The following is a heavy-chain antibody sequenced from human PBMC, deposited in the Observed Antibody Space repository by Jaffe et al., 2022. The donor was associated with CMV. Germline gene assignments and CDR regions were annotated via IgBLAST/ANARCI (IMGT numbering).Heavy chain of an antibody. CDR2: ISGSGGST. Sequence: EVQLLESGGGLVQPGGSLRLSCAASGFTFSSYAMSWVRQAPGKGLEWVSAISGSGGSTYYADSVKGRFTISRDNSKNTLYLQMNSLRAEDTAVYYCAKDHGLVRGVIITGFDYWGQGTLVTVSS. D-gene: IGHD3-10*01. V-gene: IGHV3-23*01. CDR1: GFTFSSYA. J-gene: IGHJ4*02. CDR3: AKDHGLVRGVIITGFDY.